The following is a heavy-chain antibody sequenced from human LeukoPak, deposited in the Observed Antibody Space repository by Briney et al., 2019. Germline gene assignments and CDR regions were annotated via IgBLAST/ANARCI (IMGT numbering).Heavy chain of an antibody. V-gene: IGHV1-69*01. Sequence: ASVKVSCKASGGTFSSYAISWVRQAPGQGLEWMGGIIPIFGTANYAQKFQGRVTITADESTSTAYMELSSLRFEDTAVYYCARGLLTRAERPRYYYYMDVWGKGTTVTVSS. D-gene: IGHD7-27*01. CDR2: IIPIFGTA. CDR1: GGTFSSYA. CDR3: ARGLLTRAERPRYYYYMDV. J-gene: IGHJ6*03.